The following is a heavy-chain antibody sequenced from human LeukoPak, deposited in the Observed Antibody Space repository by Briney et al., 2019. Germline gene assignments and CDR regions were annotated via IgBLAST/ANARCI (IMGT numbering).Heavy chain of an antibody. J-gene: IGHJ4*02. D-gene: IGHD4-11*01. CDR1: GGAFSGYY. CDR3: ARGSRNYNNYEGADY. Sequence: SETLSLTCAVYGGAFSGYYWSWIRQPPGKGLEWIGEINHSGDTKYNPSLKSRVSMSVDVSKDQSSLKLTSLTAADTAVYYCARGSRNYNNYEGADYWGQGTLVTVSS. CDR2: INHSGDT. V-gene: IGHV4-34*01.